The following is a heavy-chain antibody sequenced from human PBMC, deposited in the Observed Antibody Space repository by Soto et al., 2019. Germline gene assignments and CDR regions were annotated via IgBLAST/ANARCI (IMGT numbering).Heavy chain of an antibody. CDR1: GFSLTTSGVG. D-gene: IGHD3-3*01. Sequence: QITLNESGPTVVRPTETLTLTCRFSGFSLTTSGVGVGWIRQSPGKAPEWLALIYWDDDKRYSASLKSRLTITKDTSKNWVVLTVADLDPADTATYYCAHRVLRTVFGLVTTTAIYFDFWGQGTPVAVSS. CDR2: IYWDDDK. CDR3: AHRVLRTVFGLVTTTAIYFDF. V-gene: IGHV2-5*02. J-gene: IGHJ4*02.